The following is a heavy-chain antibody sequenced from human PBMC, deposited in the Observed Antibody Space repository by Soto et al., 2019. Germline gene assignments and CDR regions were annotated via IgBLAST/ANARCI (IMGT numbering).Heavy chain of an antibody. CDR2: IYHTGIA. CDR3: ARLSGDYYFDN. CDR1: GDSVSSGNSY. J-gene: IGHJ4*02. Sequence: QVQLQESGPGLVKPSETLSLTCTVSGDSVSSGNSYWSWVRQPPGKGLEWIAYIYHTGIAFYNPSVKSRVTLSVDTSKSQFSLQLNSVTAEETAIYYCARLSGDYYFDNWGQGTLVTVSS. V-gene: IGHV4-61*01. D-gene: IGHD1-26*01.